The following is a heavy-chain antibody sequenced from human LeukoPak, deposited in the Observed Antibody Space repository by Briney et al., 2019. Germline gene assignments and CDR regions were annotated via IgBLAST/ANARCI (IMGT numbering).Heavy chain of an antibody. CDR3: ARDSYDSSGYGDY. Sequence: GGSLRLSCAASGFTFSSYGMHWVRQAPGKGLEWVAVIWYDGSNKYYADSVKGRFTISRDNSQNTLYLQMNSLRAEDTAVYYCARDSYDSSGYGDYWGQGTLVTVSS. J-gene: IGHJ4*02. CDR2: IWYDGSNK. D-gene: IGHD3-22*01. V-gene: IGHV3-33*01. CDR1: GFTFSSYG.